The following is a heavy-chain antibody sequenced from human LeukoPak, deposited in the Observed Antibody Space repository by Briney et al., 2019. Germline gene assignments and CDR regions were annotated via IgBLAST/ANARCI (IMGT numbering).Heavy chain of an antibody. CDR2: INPNSGGT. CDR1: GYTFTGYY. D-gene: IGHD2-2*01. CDR3: ARVRCSSTSCYNWFDP. J-gene: IGHJ5*02. V-gene: IGHV1-2*02. Sequence: ASVKVSCKASGYTFTGYYMHWVRQAPGQGREWMGWINPNSGGTNYAQKFQGRVTMTRDTSISTAYMELSRLRSDDTAVYYCARVRCSSTSCYNWFDPWGQGTLVTVSS.